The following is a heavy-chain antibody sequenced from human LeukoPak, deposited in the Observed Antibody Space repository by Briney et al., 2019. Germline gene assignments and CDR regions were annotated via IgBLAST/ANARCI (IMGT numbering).Heavy chain of an antibody. J-gene: IGHJ4*02. V-gene: IGHV3-13*01. CDR1: GFTFSSYD. D-gene: IGHD3-22*01. Sequence: GGSLRLSCAASGFTFSSYDMHWVRQATGKGLEWVSAIGTAGDTYYPGSVKGRFTISRENAKNSLYLQMNSLRAEDTAVYYCARASTYNYDSSGYYFDYWGQGTLVTISS. CDR3: ARASTYNYDSSGYYFDY. CDR2: IGTAGDT.